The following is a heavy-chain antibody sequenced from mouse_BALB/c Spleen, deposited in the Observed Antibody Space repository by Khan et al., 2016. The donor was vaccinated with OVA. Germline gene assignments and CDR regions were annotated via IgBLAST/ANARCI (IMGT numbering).Heavy chain of an antibody. CDR2: IHYSGST. D-gene: IGHD1-1*01. CDR3: ARSGTTVVAYWYFDV. CDR1: GYSITSGYS. J-gene: IGHJ1*01. V-gene: IGHV3-1*02. Sequence: EVKLLESGPDLVKPSQSLSLTCTVTGYSITSGYSWHWIRQFPGNKLEWMGYIHYSGSTNYNPSLKSRISITRDTSKNPFFLQLNSVTTEDTVTYYCARSGTTVVAYWYFDVWGAGTAVTVSS.